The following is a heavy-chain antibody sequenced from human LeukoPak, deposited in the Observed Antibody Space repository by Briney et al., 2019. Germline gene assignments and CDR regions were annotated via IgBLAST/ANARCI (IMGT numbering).Heavy chain of an antibody. J-gene: IGHJ4*02. CDR3: AKVVSGWYQIDY. CDR1: GFTLSIYG. V-gene: IGHV3-30*02. Sequence: GGSLRLSCATSGFTLSIYGMHWVRQAPGKGLEWVAFIRYDGTNTYYADSVKGRFTISRDNSNNMVYLQMNSLRAEDTAVYYCAKVVSGWYQIDYWGQGTLVTVSS. D-gene: IGHD6-19*01. CDR2: IRYDGTNT.